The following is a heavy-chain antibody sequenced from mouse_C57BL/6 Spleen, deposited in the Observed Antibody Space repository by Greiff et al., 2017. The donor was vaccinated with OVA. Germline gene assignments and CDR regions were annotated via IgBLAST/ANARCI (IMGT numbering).Heavy chain of an antibody. V-gene: IGHV1-85*01. CDR1: GYTFTSYD. D-gene: IGHD1-1*02. Sequence: VQLQQSGPELVKPGASVKLSCKASGYTFTSYDINWVKQRPGQGLEWIGWIYPRDGSTKYNEKFKGKATLTVDTSSSTAYMGLHSLTSEDSAVYFCARAGDYYGGYFDYWGQGTTLTVSS. CDR2: IYPRDGST. CDR3: ARAGDYYGGYFDY. J-gene: IGHJ2*01.